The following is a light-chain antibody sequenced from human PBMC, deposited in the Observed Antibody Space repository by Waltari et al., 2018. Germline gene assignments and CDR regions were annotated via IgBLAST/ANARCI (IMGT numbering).Light chain of an antibody. Sequence: DIQMTQSPSTLSASVGDRVTISCRATESINTWLAWYQQQPGKAPKLLISRSFNLESGVPSRFSGSGSGTEFTLTISSLQPDDLATYHCQQYRRPPWTFGQGTKV. V-gene: IGKV1-5*03. CDR1: ESINTW. CDR2: RSF. J-gene: IGKJ1*01. CDR3: QQYRRPPWT.